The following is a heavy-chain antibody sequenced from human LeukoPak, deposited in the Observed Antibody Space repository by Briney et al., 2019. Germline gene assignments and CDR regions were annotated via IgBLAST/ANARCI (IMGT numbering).Heavy chain of an antibody. V-gene: IGHV3-23*01. CDR2: VSSGGRST. D-gene: IGHD3-22*01. CDR3: ARARNDYNSNGFSFPDY. J-gene: IGHJ4*02. CDR1: GFTFNNYA. Sequence: PGGSLRLSCAASGFTFNNYAMSWVRQAPGKGLEWVSAVSSGGRSTYYADSVKGRFTISRDNSKNTLYLQMNSLRAEDTALYYCARARNDYNSNGFSFPDYWGQGTLVTVSS.